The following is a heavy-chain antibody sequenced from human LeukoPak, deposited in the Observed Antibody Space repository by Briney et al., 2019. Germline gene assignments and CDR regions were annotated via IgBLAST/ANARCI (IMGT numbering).Heavy chain of an antibody. Sequence: GGSLRLSCAASGFTFTSYAMSWVRQAPGKGLEWVSGIIGRGDSTYYADSVKGRFTISRDNSKNTLYLQMNSLRAEDTAVYYCAKLFSGYCSRTSCLTWFDPWGQGTLVTVSS. D-gene: IGHD2-2*01. CDR1: GFTFTSYA. CDR2: IIGRGDST. J-gene: IGHJ5*02. CDR3: AKLFSGYCSRTSCLTWFDP. V-gene: IGHV3-23*01.